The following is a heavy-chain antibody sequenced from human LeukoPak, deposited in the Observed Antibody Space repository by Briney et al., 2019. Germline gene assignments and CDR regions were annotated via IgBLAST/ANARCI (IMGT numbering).Heavy chain of an antibody. V-gene: IGHV4-34*01. Sequence: PSETLSLTCAVYGGSFSDYYWSWIRQPPGKGLEWIGEINHSGSTNCNPSLKSRVTISVDTSKNQFSLKLSSVTAADTAVYYCARSSMVRGVIITAYYYYYGMDVWGQGTTVTVSS. CDR2: INHSGST. CDR3: ARSSMVRGVIITAYYYYYGMDV. J-gene: IGHJ6*02. CDR1: GGSFSDYY. D-gene: IGHD3-10*01.